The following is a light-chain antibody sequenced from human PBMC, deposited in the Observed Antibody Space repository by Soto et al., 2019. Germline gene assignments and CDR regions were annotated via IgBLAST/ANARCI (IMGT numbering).Light chain of an antibody. Sequence: EIVLTQSPATLSSSPGETATLSCRASQYVGTRLAWYQHKTGQAPRLLIYYMSKRATGIPARFSGSGSGTDFTITISNLAPEDFGVYYCHQRQSWPRTFGQGTKVEIK. CDR1: QYVGTR. CDR3: HQRQSWPRT. J-gene: IGKJ1*01. CDR2: YMS. V-gene: IGKV3-11*01.